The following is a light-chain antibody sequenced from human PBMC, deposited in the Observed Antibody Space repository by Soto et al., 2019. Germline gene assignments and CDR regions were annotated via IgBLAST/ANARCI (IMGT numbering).Light chain of an antibody. Sequence: SVLTKPPYANGLFVHSVTISKKRTSSDVGGYNYVSWYQQHPGKAPKLMIYEVSERPSGVPDRFSGSKSGNTASLTVSGLQADDEADYYCSSYSGTNYHYVFGTGTKVTVL. CDR3: SSYSGTNYHYV. V-gene: IGLV2-8*01. CDR1: SSDVGGYNY. CDR2: EVS. J-gene: IGLJ1*01.